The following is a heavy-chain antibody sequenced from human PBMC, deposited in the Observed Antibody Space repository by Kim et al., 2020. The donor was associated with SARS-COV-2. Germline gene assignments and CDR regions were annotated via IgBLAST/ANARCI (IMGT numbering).Heavy chain of an antibody. Sequence: GVSLRLSCAASGFTFSSYAMHCVRQAPGQGLEWVAVISYDGSNKYYVDSVKGRFTISRDNSKNTLYLQMNSLRAEDPAVYYCARDPASVVVATEGFDYWG. CDR1: GFTFSSYA. V-gene: IGHV3-30*04. CDR2: ISYDGSNK. J-gene: IGHJ4*01. CDR3: ARDPASVVVATEGFDY. D-gene: IGHD3-22*01.